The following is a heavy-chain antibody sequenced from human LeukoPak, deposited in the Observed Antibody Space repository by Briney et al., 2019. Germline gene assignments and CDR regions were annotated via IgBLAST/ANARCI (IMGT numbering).Heavy chain of an antibody. CDR1: GFTFSSYS. Sequence: GGSLRLSCAASGFTFSSYSMNWVRQAPGKGLEWVSGISGNGVGTYYADSVKGRFTISRDNSKNTLSLQLNSLRAEDTAIYYCAKDGGSTPYYFDYWGQGTLVTVSS. CDR3: AKDGGSTPYYFDY. J-gene: IGHJ4*02. CDR2: ISGNGVGT. D-gene: IGHD2-15*01. V-gene: IGHV3-23*01.